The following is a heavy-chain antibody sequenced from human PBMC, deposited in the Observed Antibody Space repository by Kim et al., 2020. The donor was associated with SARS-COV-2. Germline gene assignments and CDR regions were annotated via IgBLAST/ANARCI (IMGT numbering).Heavy chain of an antibody. Sequence: PSLKSRVTLSGETSKNPFALKLSSVTAADTAVYYCARAWGGYTLGNYFDYWGQGTLVTVSS. CDR3: ARAWGGYTLGNYFDY. D-gene: IGHD5-12*01. V-gene: IGHV4-59*01. J-gene: IGHJ4*02.